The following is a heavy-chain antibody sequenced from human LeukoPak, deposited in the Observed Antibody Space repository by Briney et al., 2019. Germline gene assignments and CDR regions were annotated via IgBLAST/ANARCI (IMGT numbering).Heavy chain of an antibody. Sequence: GRSLRLSCAASGFTFSSYGMHWVRQAPGKGLEWVAVIWYDGSNKYYADSVKGRFTISRDNSKNTLYLQMNSLRAEDTAVYYCATDIVVAPAAMTARDYWGQGTLVTVSS. CDR1: GFTFSSYG. J-gene: IGHJ4*02. V-gene: IGHV3-33*01. CDR2: IWYDGSNK. CDR3: ATDIVVAPAAMTARDY. D-gene: IGHD2-2*01.